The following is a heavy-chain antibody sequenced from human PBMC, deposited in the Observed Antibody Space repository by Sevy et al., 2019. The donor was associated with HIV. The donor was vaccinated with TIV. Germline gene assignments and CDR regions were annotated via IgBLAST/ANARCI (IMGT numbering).Heavy chain of an antibody. Sequence: SETLSLTCTVSGGSISSSSYYWGWIRQPPGKGLEWIGSIYYSGSTYYNPSLKSRVTISVDTSKNQFSLKLSSVTAADTAVYYSARRYYYDSSGYGTRNFDYWGQGTLVTVSS. D-gene: IGHD3-22*01. CDR1: GGSISSSSYY. V-gene: IGHV4-39*01. CDR2: IYYSGST. J-gene: IGHJ4*02. CDR3: ARRYYYDSSGYGTRNFDY.